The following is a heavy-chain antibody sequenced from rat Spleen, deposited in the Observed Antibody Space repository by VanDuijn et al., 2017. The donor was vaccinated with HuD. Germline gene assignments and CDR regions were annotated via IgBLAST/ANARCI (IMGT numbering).Heavy chain of an antibody. J-gene: IGHJ2*01. CDR3: ARRHYGYTDYFDY. V-gene: IGHV5-29*01. CDR1: GFTFSDYG. D-gene: IGHD1-9*01. Sequence: EVQLVESGGGLVQPGRSLKLSCAASGFTFSDYGMAWVRQAPTKGLEWVTTISFDGSSTYYRDSVKGRFTISRDNAKSTLYFLMDSLRSEDTATYYCARRHYGYTDYFDYWGQGVMVTVSS. CDR2: ISFDGSST.